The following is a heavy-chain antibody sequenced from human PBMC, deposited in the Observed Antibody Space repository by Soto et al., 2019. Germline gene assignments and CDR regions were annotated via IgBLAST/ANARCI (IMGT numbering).Heavy chain of an antibody. Sequence: GRSLRQSRTTSRFAFIRYCSLWVRQAPGKGLVWVSRINSDGSIINYADSVKGRFTISRDNAKNTVDLKMNSLRGEDTAVYFCVRDAYRAYWVYPCGQGTPVTVSA. CDR2: INSDGSII. D-gene: IGHD3-16*01. V-gene: IGHV3-74*01. J-gene: IGHJ5*02. CDR3: VRDAYRAYWVYP. CDR1: RFAFIRYC.